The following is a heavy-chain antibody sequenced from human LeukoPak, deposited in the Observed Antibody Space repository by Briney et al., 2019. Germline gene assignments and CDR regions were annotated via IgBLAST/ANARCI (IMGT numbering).Heavy chain of an antibody. CDR1: GFTFSSHS. CDR3: ARDSPHYDFWSVRNWYFDL. CDR2: ISSSSGYI. D-gene: IGHD3-3*01. V-gene: IGHV3-21*01. Sequence: PGGSLRLSCAAPGFTFSSHSMNWVRQAPGKGLEWVSSISSSSGYIYYADSVKGRFTISRDNAENSLYLQMNSLRAEDTAVYYCARDSPHYDFWSVRNWYFDLWGRGTLVTVSS. J-gene: IGHJ2*01.